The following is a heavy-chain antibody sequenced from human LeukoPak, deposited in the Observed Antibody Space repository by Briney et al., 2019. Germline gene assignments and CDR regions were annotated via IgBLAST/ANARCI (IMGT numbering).Heavy chain of an antibody. V-gene: IGHV1-24*01. CDR3: ATGIVVAGTGYYFDY. D-gene: IGHD6-19*01. CDR2: SHPEDGET. Sequence: ASVKVSCKVSGYILSALSMHWVRQTPGKGLEWMGGSHPEDGETIYAQKFQGRVTMTEDTSTDTAYMELSSLRSEDSAVYYCATGIVVAGTGYYFDYWGQGTMVTVSS. J-gene: IGHJ4*02. CDR1: GYILSALS.